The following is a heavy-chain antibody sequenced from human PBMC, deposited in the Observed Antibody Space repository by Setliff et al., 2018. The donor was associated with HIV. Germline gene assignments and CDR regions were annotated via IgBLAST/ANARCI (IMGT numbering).Heavy chain of an antibody. CDR1: GFTFDDYA. V-gene: IGHV3-43D*03. Sequence: GGSLRLSCAASGFTFDDYAMHWVRQAPGKGLEWVSLISWDGGSTYYADSVEGRFTISRDNSKNTLYLQMNSLRVEDTAVYYCTKTMYSSRWSGFDYWGQGTPVTVSS. J-gene: IGHJ4*02. D-gene: IGHD6-13*01. CDR3: TKTMYSSRWSGFDY. CDR2: ISWDGGST.